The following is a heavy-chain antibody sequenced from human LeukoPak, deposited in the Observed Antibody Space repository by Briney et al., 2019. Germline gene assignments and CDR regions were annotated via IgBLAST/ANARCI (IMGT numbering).Heavy chain of an antibody. D-gene: IGHD2-8*01. Sequence: GGSLGLSCAASGFTFSSYSMNWVRQAPGKGLEWVSSISSSSSYIYYADSVKGRFTISRDNAKNSLYLQMNSLRAEDTAVYYCARDSGVYFDYWGQGTLVTVSS. CDR3: ARDSGVYFDY. CDR1: GFTFSSYS. CDR2: ISSSSSYI. J-gene: IGHJ4*02. V-gene: IGHV3-21*01.